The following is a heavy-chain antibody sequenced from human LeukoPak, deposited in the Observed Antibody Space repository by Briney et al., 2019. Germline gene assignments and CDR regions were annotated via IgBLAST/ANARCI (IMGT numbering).Heavy chain of an antibody. CDR1: RFTFSSYW. CDR2: IKQDGSEK. J-gene: IGHJ5*02. CDR3: ARDRDSSGLYGGADL. D-gene: IGHD6-19*01. Sequence: GGSLRLSCAASRFTFSSYWMSWVRQAPGKGLEWVASIKQDGSEKYYVDSVKGRFTISRDTAKNSLYLQMNSLRVEDTAIYFCARDRDSSGLYGGADLWGQGVLVTVSA. V-gene: IGHV3-7*01.